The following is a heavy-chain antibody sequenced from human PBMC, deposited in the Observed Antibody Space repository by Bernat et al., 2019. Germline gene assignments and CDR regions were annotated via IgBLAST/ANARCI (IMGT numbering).Heavy chain of an antibody. CDR3: ARERFYGSGYFDY. D-gene: IGHD3-10*01. CDR1: GGTFSSYA. V-gene: IGHV1-69*06. CDR2: FIPICGTA. Sequence: QVQLVQSRAEVKKPGSSVKVSCKASGGTFSSYAICWVCQASGQGLEWMGGFIPICGTANYAQKFQGRVTSSADKSSSTAYMRLSSMRSEDTGVDYCARERFYGSGYFDYWGQGTLVTVSS. J-gene: IGHJ4*02.